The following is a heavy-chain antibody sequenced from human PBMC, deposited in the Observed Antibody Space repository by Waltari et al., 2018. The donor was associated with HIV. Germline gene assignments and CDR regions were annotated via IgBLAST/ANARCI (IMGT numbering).Heavy chain of an antibody. CDR1: GYTFTDYY. Sequence: QVQLEQSGAEVKNPGASVQVSCWTSGYTFTDYYIHWVRQAPGQGLEWMGWINPSSGGANFAQKFQGRVTLTRGTSVNTAFMGLTWLTSDDTAVYYCARGRIAAPGQPRGYYYGMDVWGQGTTVTVSS. CDR2: INPSSGGA. D-gene: IGHD6-13*01. V-gene: IGHV1-2*02. CDR3: ARGRIAAPGQPRGYYYGMDV. J-gene: IGHJ6*02.